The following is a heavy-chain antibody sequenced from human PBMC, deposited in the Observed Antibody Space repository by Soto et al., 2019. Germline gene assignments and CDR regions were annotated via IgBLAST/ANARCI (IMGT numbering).Heavy chain of an antibody. D-gene: IGHD1-26*01. V-gene: IGHV3-30*18. CDR2: ISYDGSNK. J-gene: IGHJ5*02. CDR1: GFTFRSYG. CDR3: AKGSSGSYYGGFDP. Sequence: QVQLVESGGGAVQPGRSLRLSCAASGFTFRSYGMHWVRQAPGKGLAWVAVISYDGSNKYYADSVKGRFTVSRDNSKNTLHLQMNSLTADDTAVYYCAKGSSGSYYGGFDPWAREPWSPSPQ.